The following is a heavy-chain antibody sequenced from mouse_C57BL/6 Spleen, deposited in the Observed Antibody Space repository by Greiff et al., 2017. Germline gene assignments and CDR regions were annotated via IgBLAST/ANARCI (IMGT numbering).Heavy chain of an antibody. CDR2: ISYDGSN. CDR3: SRMGGYDRDWYFDV. V-gene: IGHV3-6*01. Sequence: EVKLQESGPGLVKPSQSLSLTCSVTGYSITSGYYWDWIRQFPGNKLEWMGYISYDGSNNYNPSLKNRISITRDTSKNQFFLKLNSVTTEDTATYYRSRMGGYDRDWYFDVWGTGTTVTVSS. CDR1: GYSITSGYY. D-gene: IGHD2-2*01. J-gene: IGHJ1*03.